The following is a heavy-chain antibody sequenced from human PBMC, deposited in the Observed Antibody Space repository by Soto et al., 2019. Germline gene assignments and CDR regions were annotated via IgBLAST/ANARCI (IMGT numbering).Heavy chain of an antibody. CDR3: AKVGSSAPGYYYYMDV. Sequence: TGGSLRLSCAASGFTFSSYAMSWVRQAPGKGLEWVSAISGSGGSTYYADSVKGRFTISRDNSKNTLYLQMNSLRAEDTAVYYCAKVGSSAPGYYYYMDVWGKGTTVTV. J-gene: IGHJ6*03. V-gene: IGHV3-23*01. CDR2: ISGSGGST. CDR1: GFTFSSYA. D-gene: IGHD6-6*01.